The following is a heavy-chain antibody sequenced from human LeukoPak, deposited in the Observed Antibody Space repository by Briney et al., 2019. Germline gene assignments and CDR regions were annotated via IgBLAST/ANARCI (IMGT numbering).Heavy chain of an antibody. Sequence: PGGSLRLSCGASGFTFSNYAMSWVRQAPGKGLEWVSGISDSGGDTYYADSVKGRFTISRDNSKNTLYLQMNSLRAEDTAVYYCAKREAYSSSSVYMDVWGKGTTVTVSS. V-gene: IGHV3-23*01. D-gene: IGHD6-6*01. CDR1: GFTFSNYA. J-gene: IGHJ6*03. CDR2: ISDSGGDT. CDR3: AKREAYSSSSVYMDV.